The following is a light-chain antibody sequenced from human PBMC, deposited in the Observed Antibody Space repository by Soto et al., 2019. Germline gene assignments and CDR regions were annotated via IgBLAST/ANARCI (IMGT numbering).Light chain of an antibody. CDR3: QSYDSSLSAYV. CDR1: TSNIVADYD. Sequence: QSVLTQPPSVSGAPGQRVTMSCTGSTSNIVADYDVHWYQRLPGTAPKLLIYGNSNRPSGVPDRFSGSRSGTSASLAITGLQAEDEADYFCQSYDSSLSAYVFGTGTKVTVL. J-gene: IGLJ1*01. V-gene: IGLV1-40*01. CDR2: GNS.